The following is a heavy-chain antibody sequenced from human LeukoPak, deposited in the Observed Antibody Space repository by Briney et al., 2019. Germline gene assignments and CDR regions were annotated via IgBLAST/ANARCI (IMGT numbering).Heavy chain of an antibody. CDR1: GFTFSSYS. Sequence: GGSLRLSCAASGFTFSSYSMNWVRQAPGKGLEWVSSINSSSSYIYYADSVKGRFTISRDNAKNSLYLQMNSLRAEDTAVYYCARDYTIFGVADAFDIWGQGTMVTVSS. CDR2: INSSSSYI. D-gene: IGHD3-3*01. J-gene: IGHJ3*02. V-gene: IGHV3-21*01. CDR3: ARDYTIFGVADAFDI.